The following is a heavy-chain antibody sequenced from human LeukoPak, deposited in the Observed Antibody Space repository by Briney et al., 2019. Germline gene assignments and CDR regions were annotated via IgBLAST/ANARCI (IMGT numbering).Heavy chain of an antibody. Sequence: GGSLRLSCAASGFTFSSYAMHWVRQAPGKGLEWVAVISYDGSNKYYADSVKGRFTISRDNSKNTLYLQMNSLRAEDTAVYYCASLPKSSGQDYWGQGTLVTVSS. D-gene: IGHD6-19*01. CDR3: ASLPKSSGQDY. J-gene: IGHJ4*02. CDR1: GFTFSSYA. V-gene: IGHV3-30*04. CDR2: ISYDGSNK.